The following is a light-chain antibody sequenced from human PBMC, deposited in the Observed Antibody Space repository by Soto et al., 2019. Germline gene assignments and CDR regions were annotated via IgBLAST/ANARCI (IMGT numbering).Light chain of an antibody. Sequence: QSALTQPASVSGSPGQSITISCTGTSSDVGGYTYVSWYQQHPGKAPKLIIYDVSNRPSGVSNRFSGFKSGNTASLTISGLQAEDEADYYCSSYTSSSTLVFGGGTKFTVL. CDR3: SSYTSSSTLV. J-gene: IGLJ2*01. CDR1: SSDVGGYTY. V-gene: IGLV2-14*03. CDR2: DVS.